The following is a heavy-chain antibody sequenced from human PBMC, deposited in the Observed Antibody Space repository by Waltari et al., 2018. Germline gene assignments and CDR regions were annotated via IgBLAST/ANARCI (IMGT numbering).Heavy chain of an antibody. D-gene: IGHD2-15*01. CDR3: ARMGDIVVVVAATTQEEWFDP. V-gene: IGHV4-38-2*01. Sequence: QVQLQESGPGLVKPSETLSLTCAVSGYSISSGYYWGWIRQPPGKGLEWIGSIYHSGSTYYNPSLKSRVTISVDTSKNQFSLKLSSVTAADTAVYYCARMGDIVVVVAATTQEEWFDPWGQGTLVTVSS. CDR1: GYSISSGYY. J-gene: IGHJ5*02. CDR2: IYHSGST.